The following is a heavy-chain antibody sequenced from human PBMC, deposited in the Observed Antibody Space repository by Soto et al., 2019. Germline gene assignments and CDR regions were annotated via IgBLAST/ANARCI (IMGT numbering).Heavy chain of an antibody. CDR2: INPNSGGT. CDR1: GYTFTGYY. Sequence: WASVKVSCKASGYTFTGYYMHWVRQAPGRGLEWMGWINPNSGGTNYAQKFQGRVTMTRDTSISTAYMELSRLRSDDTAVYYCASSLRARTNPIYYYYGMDVWGQGTTVTVSS. V-gene: IGHV1-2*02. J-gene: IGHJ6*02. CDR3: ASSLRARTNPIYYYYGMDV.